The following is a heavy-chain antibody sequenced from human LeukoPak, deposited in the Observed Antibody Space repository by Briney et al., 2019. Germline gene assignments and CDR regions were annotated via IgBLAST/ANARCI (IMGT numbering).Heavy chain of an antibody. V-gene: IGHV3-23*01. CDR1: GFIFSHYG. D-gene: IGHD1-26*01. CDR3: TKDLSGSDWVADF. J-gene: IGHJ4*02. Sequence: GGSLRLSCAASGFIFSHYGMSWVRQAPGTGLEWVASIRDRGDSTYYAVSVKGRSTISRDNSKNTLDLRMHSLRAEDSAIYYCTKDLSGSDWVADFWGQGTLVTVSS. CDR2: IRDRGDST.